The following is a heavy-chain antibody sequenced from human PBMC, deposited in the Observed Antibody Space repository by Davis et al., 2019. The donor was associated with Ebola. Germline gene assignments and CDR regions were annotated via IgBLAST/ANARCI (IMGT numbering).Heavy chain of an antibody. CDR3: AADPGYRYYYGMDV. J-gene: IGHJ6*02. V-gene: IGHV1-58*02. CDR2: IVVGSGNT. Sequence: SVKVSCKASGFTFTSSAMQWVRQARAQRLEWIGWIVVGSGNTNYAQKFQERVTITRDMSTSTAYMELSSLRSEDTAVYYCAADPGYRYYYGMDVWGQGTTVTVSS. D-gene: IGHD1-1*01. CDR1: GFTFTSSA.